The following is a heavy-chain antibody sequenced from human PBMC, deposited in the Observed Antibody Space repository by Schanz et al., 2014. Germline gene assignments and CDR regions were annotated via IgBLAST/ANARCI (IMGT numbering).Heavy chain of an antibody. CDR2: IGTAGDT. Sequence: VQLVESGGGVVQPGRSLRLSCAASGFSIRNHDMHWVRQATGAGLEWVSAIGTAGDTFYLDSVKGRFTISRDNSKNTLYLQMNSLRAEDTAVYYCAKQIHYDILTVTRNWGQGTLVTVSS. CDR1: GFSIRNHD. V-gene: IGHV3-13*04. D-gene: IGHD3-9*01. CDR3: AKQIHYDILTVTRN. J-gene: IGHJ4*02.